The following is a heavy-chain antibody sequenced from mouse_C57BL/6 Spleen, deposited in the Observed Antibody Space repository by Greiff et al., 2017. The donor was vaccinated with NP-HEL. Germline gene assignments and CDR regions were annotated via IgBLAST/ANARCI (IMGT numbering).Heavy chain of an antibody. V-gene: IGHV1-82*01. J-gene: IGHJ3*01. CDR3: ANYDYDRSWFAY. D-gene: IGHD2-4*01. CDR2: IYPGDGDT. Sequence: VQLQQSGPELVKPGASVKISCKASGYAFSSSWMNWVKQRPGKGLEWIGRIYPGDGDTNYNGKFKGKATLTADKSSSTAYMQLSSQTSEDSAFYFCANYDYDRSWFAYWGQGTLVTVSA. CDR1: GYAFSSSW.